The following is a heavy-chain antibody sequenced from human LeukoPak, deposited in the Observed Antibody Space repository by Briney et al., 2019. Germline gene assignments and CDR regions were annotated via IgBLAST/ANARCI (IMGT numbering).Heavy chain of an antibody. D-gene: IGHD3-9*01. CDR2: MNPNSGNT. V-gene: IGHV1-8*01. CDR3: ASVHYDILTGHMGVDAFDI. CDR1: GYTFTSYD. J-gene: IGHJ3*02. Sequence: GASVKASCKASGYTFTSYDINWVRQATGQGLEWMGWMNPNSGNTGYAQKFQGRVTMTRNTSISTAYMELSSLRSEDTAVYYCASVHYDILTGHMGVDAFDIWGQGTMVTVSS.